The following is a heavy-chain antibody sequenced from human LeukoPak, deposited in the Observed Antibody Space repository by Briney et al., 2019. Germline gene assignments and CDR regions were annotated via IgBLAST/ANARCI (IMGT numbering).Heavy chain of an antibody. D-gene: IGHD6-19*01. Sequence: PSETLSLTCTVSGGLISSSSYYWGWIRQPPEKGLEWIGSFYYSGSTYYHPSLKSRVTISVDTSKNQFSLNLSSVTAADTAVYYCARTAGVDVAGSRQYFDYWGQGTLVTVSS. V-gene: IGHV4-39*01. CDR2: FYYSGST. CDR3: ARTAGVDVAGSRQYFDY. J-gene: IGHJ4*02. CDR1: GGLISSSSYY.